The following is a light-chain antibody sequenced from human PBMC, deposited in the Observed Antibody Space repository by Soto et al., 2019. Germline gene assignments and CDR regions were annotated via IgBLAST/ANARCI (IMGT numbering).Light chain of an antibody. CDR2: AAS. J-gene: IGKJ2*02. CDR1: QSITTY. V-gene: IGKV1-39*01. Sequence: DIQMTQSPSSLSASVGDRVTITCRASQSITTYLNWYQQKPGRAPKLLIYAASNLQSGVPSMFSGSGSGTDFTLTISSLQPEDFATYHCQQSYTTPCTFGQGTKLEIK. CDR3: QQSYTTPCT.